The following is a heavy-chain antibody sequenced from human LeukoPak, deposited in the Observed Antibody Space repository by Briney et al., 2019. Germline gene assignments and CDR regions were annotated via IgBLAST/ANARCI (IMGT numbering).Heavy chain of an antibody. D-gene: IGHD5-12*01. V-gene: IGHV3-30*04. CDR3: ARDPGSGYEEHFDY. J-gene: IGHJ4*02. Sequence: PGGSLRLSCAASGFTFSSYVMHWVRQAPGKGLEWVAIISYDGSNEYYADSVKGRFTISRDNSKNTLYLQMNSLRAEDTAVYYCARDPGSGYEEHFDYWGQGTLVTVSS. CDR1: GFTFSSYV. CDR2: ISYDGSNE.